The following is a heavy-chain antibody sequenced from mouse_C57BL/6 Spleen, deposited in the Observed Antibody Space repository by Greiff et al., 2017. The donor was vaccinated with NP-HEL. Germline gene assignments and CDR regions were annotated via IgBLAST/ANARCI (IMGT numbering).Heavy chain of an antibody. Sequence: VQLQQSVAELVRPGASVKLSCTASGFNIKNTYMHWVKQRPEQGLEWIGRLDPANGNTKYVPKFQGKATITADTSSNTAYLQLSSLTSEDTAIYYCAIWIYYGNYKAWFAYWGQGTLVTVSA. D-gene: IGHD2-1*01. CDR2: LDPANGNT. CDR3: AIWIYYGNYKAWFAY. CDR1: GFNIKNTY. J-gene: IGHJ3*01. V-gene: IGHV14-3*01.